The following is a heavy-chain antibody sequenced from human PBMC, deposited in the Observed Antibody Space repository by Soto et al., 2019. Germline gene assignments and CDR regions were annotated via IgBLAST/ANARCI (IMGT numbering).Heavy chain of an antibody. CDR1: GFTSNKYW. D-gene: IGHD2-8*02. J-gene: IGHJ6*02. Sequence: HPGGSLRLSCAASGFTSNKYWMHWVRQAPGKGLVWVSRIDSDGSSTSYADSVKGRFTISRDNAKNSLYLQMSSLRAEDTAVNYCARERWCRSGQDYYYYGLDVWGQGTTVTVSS. V-gene: IGHV3-74*01. CDR3: ARERWCRSGQDYYYYGLDV. CDR2: IDSDGSST.